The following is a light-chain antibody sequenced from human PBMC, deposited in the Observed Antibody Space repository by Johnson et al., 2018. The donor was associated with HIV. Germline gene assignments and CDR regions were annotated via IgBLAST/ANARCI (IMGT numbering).Light chain of an antibody. J-gene: IGLJ1*01. CDR2: ENN. V-gene: IGLV1-51*01. CDR1: SSNIGTNY. Sequence: HSVLTQPPSVSAAPGQKVTFSCSGSSSNIGTNYVSWYQQLPGTAPKLLIYENNKRPSGIPDRFSASESGTSATLGITGLQTGDEADYYCGTWDSSLSAYVFGTGTKVTVL. CDR3: GTWDSSLSAYV.